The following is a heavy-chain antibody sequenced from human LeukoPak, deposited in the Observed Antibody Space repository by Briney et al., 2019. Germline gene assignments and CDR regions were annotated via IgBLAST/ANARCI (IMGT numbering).Heavy chain of an antibody. D-gene: IGHD6-6*01. J-gene: IGHJ3*02. V-gene: IGHV1-69*13. CDR1: GGTFSSYA. CDR2: IIPIFGTA. CDR3: ARDLGHANQLPGVAFDI. Sequence: GASVKVSCKASGGTFSSYAISWVQQAPGQGLEWMGGIIPIFGTANYAQKFQGRVTITADESTSTAYMELSSLRSEDTAVYYCARDLGHANQLPGVAFDIWGQGTMVTVSS.